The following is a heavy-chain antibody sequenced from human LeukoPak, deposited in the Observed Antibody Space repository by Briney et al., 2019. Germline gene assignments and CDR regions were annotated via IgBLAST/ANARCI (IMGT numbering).Heavy chain of an antibody. CDR3: ARVFYYDSSGYYQYYFDY. D-gene: IGHD3-22*01. Sequence: ASVKVSCKASGYTFTSYYMHWVRQAPGQGLEWMGIINPSGGSTSYAQKFQGRVTMTRDTSTSTVYMELSSLRCEDTAVYYCARVFYYDSSGYYQYYFDYWGQGTLVTVSS. CDR1: GYTFTSYY. J-gene: IGHJ4*02. V-gene: IGHV1-46*01. CDR2: INPSGGST.